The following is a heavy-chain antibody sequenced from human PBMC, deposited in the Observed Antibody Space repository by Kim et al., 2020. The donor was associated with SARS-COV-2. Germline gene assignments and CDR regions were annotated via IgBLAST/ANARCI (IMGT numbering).Heavy chain of an antibody. CDR2: ISAYNGNT. V-gene: IGHV1-18*01. CDR3: ARDRVKLGHPSDAFDI. D-gene: IGHD7-27*01. Sequence: ASVKVSCKASGYTFTSYGISWVRQAPGQGLEWMGWISAYNGNTNYAQKLQGRVTMTTDTSTSTAYMELRSLRSDDTAVYYCARDRVKLGHPSDAFDIWGQGTMVTVSS. J-gene: IGHJ3*02. CDR1: GYTFTSYG.